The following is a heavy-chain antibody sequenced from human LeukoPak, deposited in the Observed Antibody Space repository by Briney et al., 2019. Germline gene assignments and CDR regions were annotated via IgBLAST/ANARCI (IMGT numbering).Heavy chain of an antibody. Sequence: GGSLRLSCAASRFTFSSYGMHWVRQAPGKGLEWVAVISYDGSNKYYADSVKGRFTISRDNSKNTLYLQMNSLRAEDTAVYYCAKDSSPKYYYGSGTPPHFDYWGQGTLVTVSS. CDR2: ISYDGSNK. V-gene: IGHV3-30*18. J-gene: IGHJ4*02. D-gene: IGHD3-10*01. CDR1: RFTFSSYG. CDR3: AKDSSPKYYYGSGTPPHFDY.